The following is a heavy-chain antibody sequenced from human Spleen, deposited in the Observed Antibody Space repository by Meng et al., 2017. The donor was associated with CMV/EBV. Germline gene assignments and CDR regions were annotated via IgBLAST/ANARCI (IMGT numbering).Heavy chain of an antibody. Sequence: QVQRLESGPGLVKPSETLSLTCTVSGGSISSSSCSWIRQPPGQGLEWIGYIYYSGSTNYNPSLKSRVTMSVDTSKNQFSLKLSSVTAADTAVYYCARSRDYSSLTDYWGQGTLVTVSS. CDR1: GGSISSSS. V-gene: IGHV4-59*12. J-gene: IGHJ4*02. CDR2: IYYSGST. D-gene: IGHD6-13*01. CDR3: ARSRDYSSLTDY.